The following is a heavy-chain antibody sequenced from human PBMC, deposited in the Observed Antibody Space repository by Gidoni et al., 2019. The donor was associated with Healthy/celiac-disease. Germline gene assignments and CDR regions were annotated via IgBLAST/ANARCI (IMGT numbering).Heavy chain of an antibody. CDR3: AVGAAAGTND. J-gene: IGHJ4*02. CDR2: INHSGST. D-gene: IGHD6-13*01. V-gene: IGHV4-34*01. Sequence: SLSGYYWRWIRQPPGKVLEWIGEINHSGSTNYNPSLKSPVTISVDPSKNQFSLKLNSVTAADTAVYYCAVGAAAGTNDWGQGTLVTVSS. CDR1: SLSGYY.